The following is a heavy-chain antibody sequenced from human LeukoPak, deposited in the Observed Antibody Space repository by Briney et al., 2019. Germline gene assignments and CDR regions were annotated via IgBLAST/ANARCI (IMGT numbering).Heavy chain of an antibody. V-gene: IGHV3-21*01. Sequence: GGSLRLSCAASGFTFSSYIMNWVRQAPGKGLEWVSSISSSSSYIYYADSVKGRFTISRDNAKNSLDLQMNSLRAEDTAVYYCARDVWFGELAVTYGMDVWGQGTTVTVSS. J-gene: IGHJ6*02. CDR3: ARDVWFGELAVTYGMDV. D-gene: IGHD3-10*01. CDR1: GFTFSSYI. CDR2: ISSSSSYI.